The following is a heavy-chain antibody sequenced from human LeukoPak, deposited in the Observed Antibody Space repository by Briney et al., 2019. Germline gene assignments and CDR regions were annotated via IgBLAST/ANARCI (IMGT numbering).Heavy chain of an antibody. Sequence: GGSLRLSCAASGFTFSSYEMNWVRQAPGKGLEWVGLIKRITDGGTTDYAAPVKGRFTISRDDSKATLYLQMNSLKTDDTAVYYCATRRRRDGLTGDGYWGQGTLVTVSS. CDR2: IKRITDGGTT. D-gene: IGHD5-24*01. V-gene: IGHV3-15*01. CDR1: GFTFSSYE. J-gene: IGHJ4*02. CDR3: ATRRRRDGLTGDGY.